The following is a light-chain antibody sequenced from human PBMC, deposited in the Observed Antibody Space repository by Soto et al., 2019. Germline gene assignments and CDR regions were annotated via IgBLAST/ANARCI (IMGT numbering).Light chain of an antibody. CDR3: QQSYSTPPT. Sequence: DIVMTQSPDSLAVSLDGRATINCKSSQSVLKSSNNKNYLAWYQQKPGQPPKLLIYWTSTRESVVPDRFGGSGFGTDFTLTISSLQAEDVAGYYCQQSYSTPPTFGQGTKVEIK. CDR1: QSVLKSSNNKNY. V-gene: IGKV4-1*01. CDR2: WTS. J-gene: IGKJ1*01.